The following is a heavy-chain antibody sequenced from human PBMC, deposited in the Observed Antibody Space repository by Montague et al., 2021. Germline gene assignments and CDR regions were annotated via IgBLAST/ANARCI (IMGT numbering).Heavy chain of an antibody. CDR3: GRDYWGSIDY. CDR2: MRSSGSP. V-gene: IGHV4-59*02. D-gene: IGHD7-27*01. Sequence: SETLSLTCSVSGSSVNGYDWSWIRQPPGKGLEWIGYMRSSGSPNYNPSFKSRLAISIDTSRNQFSLELSFVTAADTAIYFCGRDYWGSIDYWGHGILVTVSS. CDR1: GSSVNGYD. J-gene: IGHJ4*01.